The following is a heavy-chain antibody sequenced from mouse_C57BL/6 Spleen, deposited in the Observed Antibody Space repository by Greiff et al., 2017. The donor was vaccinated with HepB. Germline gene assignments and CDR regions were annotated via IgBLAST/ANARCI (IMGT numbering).Heavy chain of an antibody. V-gene: IGHV5-4*01. Sequence: EVMLVESGGGLVKPGGSLKLSCAASGFTFSSYAMSWVRQTPEKRLEWVATISDGGSYTYYPDNVKGRFTISRDNAKNNLYLQMSHLKSEDTAMYYCAREDYYGSSYEAWFAYWGQGTLVTVSA. CDR3: AREDYYGSSYEAWFAY. D-gene: IGHD1-1*01. CDR1: GFTFSSYA. CDR2: ISDGGSYT. J-gene: IGHJ3*01.